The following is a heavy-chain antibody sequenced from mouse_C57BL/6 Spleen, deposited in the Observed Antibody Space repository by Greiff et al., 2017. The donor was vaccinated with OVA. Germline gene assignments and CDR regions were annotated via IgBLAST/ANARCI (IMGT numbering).Heavy chain of an antibody. CDR2: INPNNGGT. CDR3: ARRPSTGEGY. CDR1: GYTFTDYY. Sequence: VQLLQSGPELVKPGASVKISCKASGYTFTDYYMNWVKQSHGKSLEWIGDINPNNGGTSYNQKFKGKATLTVNKSSSTAYMELRSLTSEDSAVYYCARRPSTGEGYWGQGTTLTVSS. D-gene: IGHD2-1*01. J-gene: IGHJ2*01. V-gene: IGHV1-26*01.